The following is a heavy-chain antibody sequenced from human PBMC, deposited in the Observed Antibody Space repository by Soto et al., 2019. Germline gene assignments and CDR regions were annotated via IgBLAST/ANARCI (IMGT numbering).Heavy chain of an antibody. V-gene: IGHV3-21*01. CDR1: GFTFSGHT. Sequence: EVQLVESGGALVEPGGPLRLSCAASGFTFSGHTMNWVRQAPGKGLEWVASVTSSSSNIYYADSLKGRFTISRDNAKNSLYLQMNSLRAEDTAVYYCVRGGPGVTTLSRQKNYYYYFLDVWGKGTTVTVSS. CDR3: VRGGPGVTTLSRQKNYYYYFLDV. J-gene: IGHJ6*03. D-gene: IGHD4-17*01. CDR2: VTSSSSNI.